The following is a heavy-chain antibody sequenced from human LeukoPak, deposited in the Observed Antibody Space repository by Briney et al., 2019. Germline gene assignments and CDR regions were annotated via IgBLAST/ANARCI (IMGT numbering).Heavy chain of an antibody. CDR3: ARDDRRDGHNSASDY. CDR2: IYSGGGT. Sequence: GGSLRLSCVASGFTVSSNYMSWVRQAPGKGLEWVSVIYSGGGTYYADSVKGRFTISRDNSKNTLYLQMNSLSADDTAVYYCARDDRRDGHNSASDYWGQGTPVTVSS. D-gene: IGHD5-24*01. J-gene: IGHJ4*02. V-gene: IGHV3-53*01. CDR1: GFTVSSNY.